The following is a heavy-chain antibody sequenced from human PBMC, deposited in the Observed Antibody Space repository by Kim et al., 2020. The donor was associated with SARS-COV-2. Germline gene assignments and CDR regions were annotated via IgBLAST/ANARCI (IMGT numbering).Heavy chain of an antibody. D-gene: IGHD3-3*01. V-gene: IGHV3-30*04. Sequence: GGSLRLSCAASGFTFSTYAIHWVRQAPGKGLEWVVVISYDAINKYYADSVKGRFTISRDNSKNTLFLQMNSLRVEDTAVYHCASLQTYYDFWSGWRISSYAMDVWGQGSTVSVSS. CDR2: ISYDAINK. CDR3: ASLQTYYDFWSGWRISSYAMDV. J-gene: IGHJ6*02. CDR1: GFTFSTYA.